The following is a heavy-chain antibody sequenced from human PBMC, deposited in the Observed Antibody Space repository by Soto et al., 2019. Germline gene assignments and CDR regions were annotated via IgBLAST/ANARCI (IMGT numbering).Heavy chain of an antibody. D-gene: IGHD6-6*01. V-gene: IGHV1-69*08. Sequence: QVQLVQSGAEVKKPGSSVKVSCKASGGTFSSYTISWVRQAPGQGLEWMGRIIPILGIANYAQKFQGRVTITADKSTSTAYMELSSLRSEDTAVYYCARDARPGSEWFDPWGQGTLVTVSS. CDR1: GGTFSSYT. J-gene: IGHJ5*02. CDR2: IIPILGIA. CDR3: ARDARPGSEWFDP.